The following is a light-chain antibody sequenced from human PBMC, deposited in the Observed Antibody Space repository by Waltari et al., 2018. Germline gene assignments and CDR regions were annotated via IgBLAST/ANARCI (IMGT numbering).Light chain of an antibody. Sequence: QLVLTQSPSASASLGASVKLTCTLSSGHSSNVIAWLPQRPEKGPRYVMKVNSDGSHSKGDEIPDRFSGSSSGAERYLTISSLQSEDEGDYYCQTGGHGTWVFGGGTKLTVL. V-gene: IGLV4-69*01. CDR2: VNSDGSH. J-gene: IGLJ3*02. CDR3: QTGGHGTWV. CDR1: SGHSSNV.